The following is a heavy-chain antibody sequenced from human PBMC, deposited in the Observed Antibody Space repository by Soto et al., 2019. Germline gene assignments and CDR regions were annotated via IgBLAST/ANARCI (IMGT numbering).Heavy chain of an antibody. CDR1: GFTFSSYW. D-gene: IGHD6-19*01. CDR2: IKTDGSIT. Sequence: EAQLVESGGGLVQPGGSLRLSCAASGFTFSSYWMHWVRQAPGKGLVWVSRIKTDGSITSYADSVQGRFTISRDNANNEQYLQIKSLRAEDTAVDDCARVCCGWYHFDYWGQGTLVTVSS. CDR3: ARVCCGWYHFDY. J-gene: IGHJ4*02. V-gene: IGHV3-74*01.